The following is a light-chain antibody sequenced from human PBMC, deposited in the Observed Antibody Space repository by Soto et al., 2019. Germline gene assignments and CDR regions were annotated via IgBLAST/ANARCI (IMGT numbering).Light chain of an antibody. Sequence: EIVLTQSPGTVSLSPGERATLSCRASQSVSSSYLAWYQQKPGQAPRLLIYGASSSATGSPDKFSGSGSGTDFILTISRLVPDEFAVYYYQPDCSSPPYTFGQGTKLEIK. CDR1: QSVSSSY. V-gene: IGKV3-20*01. CDR2: GAS. J-gene: IGKJ2*01. CDR3: QPDCSSPPYT.